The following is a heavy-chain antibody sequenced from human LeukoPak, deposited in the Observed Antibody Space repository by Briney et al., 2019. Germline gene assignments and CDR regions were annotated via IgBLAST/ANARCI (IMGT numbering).Heavy chain of an antibody. CDR1: GYTLTELS. D-gene: IGHD3-9*01. CDR3: ATDTHYDILTGYVDAFDI. V-gene: IGHV1-24*01. Sequence: ASVKVSCKVSGYTLTELSMHWVRQAPGKGLAWMEGFDPEDGETIYAQKFQGRVTMTEDTSTDTAYMELSSLRSEDTAVYYCATDTHYDILTGYVDAFDIWGQGTMVTVSS. J-gene: IGHJ3*02. CDR2: FDPEDGET.